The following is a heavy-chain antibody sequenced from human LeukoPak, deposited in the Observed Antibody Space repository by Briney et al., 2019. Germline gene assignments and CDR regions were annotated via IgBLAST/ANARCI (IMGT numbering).Heavy chain of an antibody. CDR2: ISSGGGNT. CDR1: GFTFSSYA. J-gene: IGHJ4*02. Sequence: GGSLRLSCAASGFTFSSYAMSWIRQAPGKGLEWVSAISSGGGNTDYADSVKGRFTISRDNSKNTVYLQMNSLRTEDTAVYYCARSLTMVRAYDYWGQGTLVTVSS. D-gene: IGHD3-10*01. V-gene: IGHV3-23*01. CDR3: ARSLTMVRAYDY.